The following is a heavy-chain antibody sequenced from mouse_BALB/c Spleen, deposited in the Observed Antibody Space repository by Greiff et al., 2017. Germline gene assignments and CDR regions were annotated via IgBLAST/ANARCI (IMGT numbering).Heavy chain of an antibody. CDR3: AREEDYYGNWYFDV. J-gene: IGHJ1*01. D-gene: IGHD1-2*01. V-gene: IGHV5-17*02. CDR1: GFTFSSFG. Sequence: EVQRVESGGGLVQPGGSRKLSCAASGFTFSSFGMHWVRQAPEKGLEWVAYISSGSSTIYYADTVKGRFTISRDNPKNTLFLQMTSLRSEDTAMYYCAREEDYYGNWYFDVWGAGTTVTVSS. CDR2: ISSGSSTI.